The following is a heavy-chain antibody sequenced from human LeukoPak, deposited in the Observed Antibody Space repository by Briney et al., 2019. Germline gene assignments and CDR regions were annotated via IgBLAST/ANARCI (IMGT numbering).Heavy chain of an antibody. D-gene: IGHD3-22*01. CDR2: INHSGST. CDR3: AATYYYDSSGYFPYYFDY. V-gene: IGHV4-34*01. J-gene: IGHJ4*02. CDR1: GGSFSGYY. Sequence: PSETLSLTCAVYGGSFSGYYWSWIRQPPGKGLEWIGEINHSGSTNYNPSLKSRVTISVDTSKNQFSLKLSSVTAADTAVYYCAATYYYDSSGYFPYYFDYWGQGTLATVSS.